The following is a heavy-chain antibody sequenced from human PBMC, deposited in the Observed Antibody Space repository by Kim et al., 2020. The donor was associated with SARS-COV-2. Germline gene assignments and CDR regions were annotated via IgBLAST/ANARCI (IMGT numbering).Heavy chain of an antibody. Sequence: GGSLRLSCAASGFTFSGSAVHWVRQAPGRGLEWLGRIRTKNYNYATVYDASLKGRFTISRDDSKNTAYLQMNSLKTEDTAVYYCTRQGQIGSHIDYWGQGALVIVSS. V-gene: IGHV3-73*01. CDR2: IRTKNYNYAT. CDR3: TRQGQIGSHIDY. CDR1: GFTFSGSA. D-gene: IGHD1-1*01. J-gene: IGHJ4*02.